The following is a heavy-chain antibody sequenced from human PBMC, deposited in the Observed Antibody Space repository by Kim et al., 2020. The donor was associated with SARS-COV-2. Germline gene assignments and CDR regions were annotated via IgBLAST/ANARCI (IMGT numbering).Heavy chain of an antibody. CDR3: ARDRGNYEDAFDI. Sequence: YTNPSLKDRLTLSLDASQNQFSLKLTAVTAADTAVYFCARDRGNYEDAFDIWGQGTMVAVSS. J-gene: IGHJ3*02. D-gene: IGHD3-22*01. V-gene: IGHV4-31*02.